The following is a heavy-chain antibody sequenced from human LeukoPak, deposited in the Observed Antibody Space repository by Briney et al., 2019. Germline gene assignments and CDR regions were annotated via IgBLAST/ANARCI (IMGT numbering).Heavy chain of an antibody. CDR2: IIPIFGTA. CDR1: GGTFSSYA. CDR3: ARDLGCSSTSCYTRSLWFDP. J-gene: IGHJ5*02. V-gene: IGHV1-69*05. D-gene: IGHD2-2*02. Sequence: ASVKVSCKASGGTFSSYAISWVRQAPGQGLEWMGGIIPIFGTANYAQKFQGRVTITTDESTSTDYMELSSLRSEDTAVYYCARDLGCSSTSCYTRSLWFDPWGQGTLVTVSS.